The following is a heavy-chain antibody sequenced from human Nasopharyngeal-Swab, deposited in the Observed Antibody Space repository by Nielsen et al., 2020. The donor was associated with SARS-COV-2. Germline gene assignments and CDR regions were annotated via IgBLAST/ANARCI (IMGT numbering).Heavy chain of an antibody. V-gene: IGHV3-11*04. J-gene: IGHJ4*02. Sequence: GESLKISCAASGFTFSDYYMTWIRQAPGKGLEWVSYISSSGSTIYYADSVKGRFTISRDNAKNSLYLQMNSLRAEDTAVYYCARGYSGGYRAYWGQGTLVTVSS. CDR2: ISSSGSTI. CDR3: ARGYSGGYRAY. D-gene: IGHD1-26*01. CDR1: GFTFSDYY.